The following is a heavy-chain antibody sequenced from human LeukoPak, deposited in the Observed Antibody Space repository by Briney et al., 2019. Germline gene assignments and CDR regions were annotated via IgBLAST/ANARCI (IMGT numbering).Heavy chain of an antibody. D-gene: IGHD3-22*01. CDR3: ARVIDYYDNWFAP. J-gene: IGHJ5*02. V-gene: IGHV3-66*01. CDR2: IYSGGST. Sequence: GGSLRLSCAASEFSVGSNYMTWVRQTPGKGLELVSLIYSGGSTYYADSVKGRFTISRDNSKNTLYLQMNSLRAEDTAVYYGARVIDYYDNWFAPWNQGTLVTVPS. CDR1: EFSVGSNY.